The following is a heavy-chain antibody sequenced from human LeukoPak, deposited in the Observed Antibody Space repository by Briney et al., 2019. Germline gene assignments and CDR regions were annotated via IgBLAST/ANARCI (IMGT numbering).Heavy chain of an antibody. Sequence: PGGSLRLSCVASGFTFSTYAMSWVRLAPGKGLEWVSAIRDSGGDTYYADSVKGRFTITRDNSKNTLYLQMNSLRAEDTAVYYCAKEGFPYWYFDLWGRGTLVTVSS. CDR3: AKEGFPYWYFDL. CDR1: GFTFSTYA. V-gene: IGHV3-23*01. J-gene: IGHJ2*01. CDR2: IRDSGGDT.